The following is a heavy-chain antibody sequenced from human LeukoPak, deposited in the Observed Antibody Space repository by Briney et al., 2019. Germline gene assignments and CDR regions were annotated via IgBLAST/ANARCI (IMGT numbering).Heavy chain of an antibody. J-gene: IGHJ4*02. Sequence: GRSLRLSCAASGFTFSSYGMHWVRQAPGKGLEWVAVISYGGPNKYYADSVKGRFTISRDDSKSTLYLQMNSLRAEDTAVYYCAKEKLPSGYSFLTDYWGQGTLVTVSS. CDR1: GFTFSSYG. CDR3: AKEKLPSGYSFLTDY. CDR2: ISYGGPNK. D-gene: IGHD5-18*01. V-gene: IGHV3-30*18.